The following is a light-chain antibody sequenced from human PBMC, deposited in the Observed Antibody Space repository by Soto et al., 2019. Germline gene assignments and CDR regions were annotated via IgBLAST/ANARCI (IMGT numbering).Light chain of an antibody. Sequence: SYELTQSPSVSVAPGQTVSITCGGYNIGSKSVHWYQQKPGQVPVLVVYDDSDRRSGIPGRFSGSNSGNTATLTITRVEAGDEADYHCLVWDSKSEHYVFGTGTKVTVL. CDR2: DDS. CDR3: LVWDSKSEHYV. J-gene: IGLJ1*01. CDR1: NIGSKS. V-gene: IGLV3-21*02.